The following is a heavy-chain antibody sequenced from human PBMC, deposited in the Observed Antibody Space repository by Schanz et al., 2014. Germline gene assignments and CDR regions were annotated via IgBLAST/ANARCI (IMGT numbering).Heavy chain of an antibody. CDR1: TFTFSSDW. Sequence: EVQLAESGGGLVQPGGSLRLSCVASTFTFSSDWMSWVRQAPGKGPEWVANIKHDGSVKDYVDSVEGRFTISRDNAKRSLFLQMNSLRVEDTAVYFCVSQTGSPNYWGQGTLGTVSS. D-gene: IGHD6-13*01. V-gene: IGHV3-7*02. J-gene: IGHJ4*02. CDR3: VSQTGSPNY. CDR2: IKHDGSVK.